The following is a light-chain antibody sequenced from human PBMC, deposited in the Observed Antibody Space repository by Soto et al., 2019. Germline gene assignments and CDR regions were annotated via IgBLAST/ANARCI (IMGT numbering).Light chain of an antibody. CDR2: DVN. CDR1: SSDIGAYNF. CDR3: TSWETRTSLI. J-gene: IGLJ2*01. V-gene: IGLV2-14*03. Sequence: QSALTQPASVSGSPGQSITISCTGTSSDIGAYNFVSWYQQHPGTAPKLMLYDVNIRPSGVSNRFSGSKSGITASLTISVLQAEDEAYYYGTSWETRTSLIFGGGTKLTVL.